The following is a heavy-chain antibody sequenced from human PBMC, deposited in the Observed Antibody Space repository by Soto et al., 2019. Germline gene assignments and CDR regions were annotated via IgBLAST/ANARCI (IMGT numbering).Heavy chain of an antibody. CDR3: ARDGIAVADQRGAFDI. J-gene: IGHJ3*02. CDR2: IYHSGST. D-gene: IGHD6-19*01. Sequence: QVQLQESGPGLVMPSGTLSLTCAVSSGSISSSNWWSWVRQPPWKGLECIEEIYHSGSTNYNPSLKSRVTISVDKSKNQFSLKLSSVTAADTSVYYCARDGIAVADQRGAFDIWGQGTTVTVSS. V-gene: IGHV4-4*02. CDR1: SGSISSSNW.